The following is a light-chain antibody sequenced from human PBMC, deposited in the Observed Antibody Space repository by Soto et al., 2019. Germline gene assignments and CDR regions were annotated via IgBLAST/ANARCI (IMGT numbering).Light chain of an antibody. J-gene: IGKJ1*01. V-gene: IGKV3-15*01. CDR3: QQYNTWST. CDR1: QIISSN. Sequence: MTQSPDTLSLSPGEISTLSCRASQIISSNLAWYQQKPGQAPRLLIYGASTRATGIPARFSGSGSGTEFTLTISSLQSEDFAVYYCQQYNTWSTFGQGTKVDIK. CDR2: GAS.